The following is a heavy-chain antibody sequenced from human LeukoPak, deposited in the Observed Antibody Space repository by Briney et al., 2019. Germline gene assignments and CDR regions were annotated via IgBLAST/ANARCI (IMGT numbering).Heavy chain of an antibody. D-gene: IGHD3-10*01. J-gene: IGHJ4*02. CDR2: IIPILGIA. CDR1: GGTFSSYA. V-gene: IGHV1-69*04. Sequence: SVKVSCKASGGTFSSYAISWVRQAPGQGLEWMGRIIPILGIANYAQKFQGRVTITADKSTSTAYMELSSLRSEDTAVYYCAREGPYGSGSYRPPKIDYWGQGTLVAVSS. CDR3: AREGPYGSGSYRPPKIDY.